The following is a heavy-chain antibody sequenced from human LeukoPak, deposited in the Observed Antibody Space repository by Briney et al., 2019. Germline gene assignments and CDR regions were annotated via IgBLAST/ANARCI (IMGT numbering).Heavy chain of an antibody. J-gene: IGHJ4*02. V-gene: IGHV1/OR15-3*02. CDR1: GYTFTGYY. CDR2: ISGYNGNT. D-gene: IGHD6-13*01. Sequence: ASVKVSCKDSGYTFTGYYMHWVRQAPGQGLEWMGWISGYNGNTNYAQKLQGRVTITRDTSASTAYMELSSLRSEDMAVYYCARESRSEWGYSSRSLDYWGQGTLVTVSS. CDR3: ARESRSEWGYSSRSLDY.